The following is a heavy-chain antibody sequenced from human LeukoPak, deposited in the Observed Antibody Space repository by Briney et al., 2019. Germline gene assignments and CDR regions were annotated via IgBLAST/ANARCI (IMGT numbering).Heavy chain of an antibody. CDR2: ISGSAGST. Sequence: PGGSLRLSCAASGFTFTNYAMSWVRQAPGKGLEWVSAISGSAGSTYYADSVKGRFTISRDNSKNTLYLQMNSLRAEDTAVYYCSGCSGGSCDTIDYWGQGTLVTVSS. CDR1: GFTFTNYA. V-gene: IGHV3-23*01. J-gene: IGHJ4*02. CDR3: SGCSGGSCDTIDY. D-gene: IGHD2-15*01.